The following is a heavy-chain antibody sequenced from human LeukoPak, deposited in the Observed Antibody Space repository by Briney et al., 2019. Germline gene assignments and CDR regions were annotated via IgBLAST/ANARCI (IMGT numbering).Heavy chain of an antibody. V-gene: IGHV5-51*01. CDR1: GYYFASHW. Sequence: GESLKISCTGSGYYFASHWIGWVRQMPGKGLELMGIIYGDDSDTRYRRPFQGQVTISADKASNTAYLQWSSVKTSDTAIYYCTKASGNFIFDSWGQGTLVTVSS. CDR2: IYGDDSDT. D-gene: IGHD3-10*01. J-gene: IGHJ4*02. CDR3: TKASGNFIFDS.